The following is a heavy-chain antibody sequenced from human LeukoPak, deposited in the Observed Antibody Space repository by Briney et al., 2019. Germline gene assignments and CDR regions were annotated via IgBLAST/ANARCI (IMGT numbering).Heavy chain of an antibody. CDR1: GYTFTDYY. D-gene: IGHD3-22*01. V-gene: IGHV1-2*02. J-gene: IGHJ4*02. Sequence: GASVKVSCKASGYTFTDYYMHWVRQAPGQGLEWMGWINPNSGGTNYAQKFQGRVTMTRDTSISTAYMELIRLRSDDTAVYYCAREGDGYDSSGYWFDYWGQATLVTVSS. CDR2: INPNSGGT. CDR3: AREGDGYDSSGYWFDY.